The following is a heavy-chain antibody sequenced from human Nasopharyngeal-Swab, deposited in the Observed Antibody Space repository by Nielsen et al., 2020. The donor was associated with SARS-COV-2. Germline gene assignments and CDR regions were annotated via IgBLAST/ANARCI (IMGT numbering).Heavy chain of an antibody. D-gene: IGHD3-22*01. Sequence: GGSLRLSCAASGFTFSSYAMSWVRQAPGKGPEWVSAISGSGGSTYYADSVKGRLTISRDNSKNTLYLQMNSLRAEDTAVYYCAKDYYDSSGYYYVWGQGTLVTVSS. J-gene: IGHJ4*02. CDR1: GFTFSSYA. V-gene: IGHV3-23*01. CDR2: ISGSGGST. CDR3: AKDYYDSSGYYYV.